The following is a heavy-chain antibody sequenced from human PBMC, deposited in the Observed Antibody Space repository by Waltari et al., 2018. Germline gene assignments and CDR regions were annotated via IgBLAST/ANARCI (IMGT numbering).Heavy chain of an antibody. CDR3: ARDYCDRTNCHGMDV. CDR2: ISYNAMKI. V-gene: IGHV3-30*03. CDR1: ECPCVSYV. D-gene: IGHD3-22*01. Sequence: QVQLVEAGGGVVQPGRYRRICCEASECPCVSYVMHGVRQSPGNGLEWVAVISYNAMKIYYVESVKGRFTISRDNSKKTLYLQMNSLRAEDTAVYYCARDYCDRTNCHGMDVWGQGTTVTVSS. J-gene: IGHJ6*02.